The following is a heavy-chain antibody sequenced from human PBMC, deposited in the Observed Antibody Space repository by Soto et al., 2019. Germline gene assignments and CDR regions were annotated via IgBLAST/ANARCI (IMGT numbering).Heavy chain of an antibody. V-gene: IGHV3-21*01. J-gene: IGHJ4*01. D-gene: IGHD1-26*01. CDR2: INGRSNYK. CDR1: GFMFSTYV. CDR3: ASKDGIAGETSSFDY. Sequence: EVQLVESGGGLVKPGGSLRLSCATSGFMFSTYVMNWVRQAPGKGLEWVSSINGRSNYKYYANSVRGRFTISRDNAKNPPSLQMSSLTAEDMAVYNCASKDGIAGETSSFDYWGHVTLVTVAS.